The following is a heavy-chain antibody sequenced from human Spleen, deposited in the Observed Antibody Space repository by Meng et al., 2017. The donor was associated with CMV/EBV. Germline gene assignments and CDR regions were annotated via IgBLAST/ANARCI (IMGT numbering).Heavy chain of an antibody. CDR1: GGSISSSSYY. D-gene: IGHD2-2*02. CDR2: IYYSGST. V-gene: IGHV4-39*01. J-gene: IGHJ4*02. Sequence: SETLSLTCTVSGGSISSSSYYWGWIRQPPGKGLEWIGSIYYSGSTYYNPSLKSRVTISVDTSKNQFSLKLSSVTAADTAVYYCARFAVVPAAIDYWGQGTLVTVS. CDR3: ARFAVVPAAIDY.